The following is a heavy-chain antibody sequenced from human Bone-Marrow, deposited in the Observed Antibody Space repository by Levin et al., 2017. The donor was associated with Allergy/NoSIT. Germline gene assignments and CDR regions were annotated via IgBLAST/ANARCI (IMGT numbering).Heavy chain of an antibody. J-gene: IGHJ3*01. CDR1: GYSFSSQW. CDR3: ARKMGPTPAFDL. D-gene: IGHD1-26*01. CDR2: VYPGDSDT. Sequence: KVSCKGSGYSFSSQWIAWVRQKPGKGLEWMGIVYPGDSDTIYSPSFEGQVTFSADTSTNTAHLHWSSLKASDTAMYFCARKMGPTPAFDLWGPGTMVTVSS. V-gene: IGHV5-51*01.